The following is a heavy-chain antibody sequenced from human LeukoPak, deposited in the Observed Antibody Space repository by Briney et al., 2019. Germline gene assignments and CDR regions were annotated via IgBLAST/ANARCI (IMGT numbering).Heavy chain of an antibody. D-gene: IGHD3-10*01. CDR3: TRSLTVRGVVDY. J-gene: IGHJ4*02. V-gene: IGHV3-15*01. CDR1: GFTFTNAW. CDR2: INRKSDGGTT. Sequence: GGSLRLSCVASGFTFTNAWMSWVRQAPGKGLEWVGRINRKSDGGTTDYAAPVKGRFTISRDDSKNTLYLQMNSLKTEDTAVYYCTRSLTVRGVVDYWGQGTLVTVSS.